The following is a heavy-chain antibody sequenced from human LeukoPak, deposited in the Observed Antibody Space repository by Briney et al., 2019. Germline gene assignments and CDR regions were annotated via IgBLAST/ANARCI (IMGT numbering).Heavy chain of an antibody. CDR3: ARASNSNPSYNYSYYMDV. J-gene: IGHJ6*03. CDR1: GGSISSYY. CDR2: IYTSGST. Sequence: PSETLSLTCTVSGGSISSYYWSWIRQPAGKGLEWIGRIYTSGSTNYNPSLKSRVTMSVDTSKNQFSLKLSSVTAADTAVYYCARASNSNPSYNYSYYMDVWGKGTTVTVPS. D-gene: IGHD4-11*01. V-gene: IGHV4-4*07.